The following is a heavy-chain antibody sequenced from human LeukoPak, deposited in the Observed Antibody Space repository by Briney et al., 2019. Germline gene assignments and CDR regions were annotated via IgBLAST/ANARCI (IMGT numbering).Heavy chain of an antibody. CDR3: ARDQGSDAFDI. CDR1: GFPFSDYA. J-gene: IGHJ3*02. CDR2: VSDSGSTT. V-gene: IGHV3-23*01. Sequence: GGSLRPSCTASGFPFSDYAMNWVRQAPGEGLEWVAGVSDSGSTTYSADSVKGRFTLSRDNAKNSVFLQMNSLRVEDTAVYYCARDQGSDAFDIWGQGTMVTVSS.